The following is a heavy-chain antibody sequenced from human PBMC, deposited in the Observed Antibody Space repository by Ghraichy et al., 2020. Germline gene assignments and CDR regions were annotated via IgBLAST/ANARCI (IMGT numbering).Heavy chain of an antibody. V-gene: IGHV3-7*05. D-gene: IGHD2-21*02. CDR3: VRVGVMTDRRYYYDY. CDR2: IKEDGSEK. Sequence: GGSLRLSCAASGFTFSRYWMTWVRQAPGKGLEWVANIKEDGSEKNYVDSVKGRFTVSRDNAKNSLYLQMNSLRVEDTAVYYCVRVGVMTDRRYYYDYWGQGTLVTVSS. CDR1: GFTFSRYW. J-gene: IGHJ4*02.